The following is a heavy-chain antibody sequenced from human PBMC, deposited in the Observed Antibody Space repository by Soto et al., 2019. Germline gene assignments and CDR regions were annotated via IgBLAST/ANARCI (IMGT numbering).Heavy chain of an antibody. CDR1: GGSISSYY. CDR2: IYYSGST. Sequence: SETLSLTCTVSGGSISSYYWSWIRQPPGKGLEWIGYIYYSGSTNYNPSLKSRVTISVDTSKNQFSLKLSSVTAADTAVYYCARAVTLRYFDRYFDYWGQGTLVTVSS. V-gene: IGHV4-59*01. CDR3: ARAVTLRYFDRYFDY. J-gene: IGHJ4*02. D-gene: IGHD3-9*01.